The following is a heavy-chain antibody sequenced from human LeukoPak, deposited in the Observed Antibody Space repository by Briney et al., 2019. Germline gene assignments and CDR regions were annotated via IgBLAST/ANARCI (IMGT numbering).Heavy chain of an antibody. J-gene: IGHJ4*02. CDR1: GFTFSSYG. V-gene: IGHV3-30*18. D-gene: IGHD6-13*01. CDR2: ISYDGSNK. Sequence: PGGSLRLSCAASGFTFSSYGMHWVRQAPGKGLEWVAVISYDGSNKYYAGSVKGRFTISRDNSKNTLYLQMNSLRAEDTAVYYCAKDRSSSWLDYWGQGTLVTVSS. CDR3: AKDRSSSWLDY.